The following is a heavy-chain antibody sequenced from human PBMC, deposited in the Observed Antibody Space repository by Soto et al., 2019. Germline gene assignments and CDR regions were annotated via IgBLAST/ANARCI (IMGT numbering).Heavy chain of an antibody. D-gene: IGHD3-3*01. CDR3: ASPVLRFLEWLSPDYYYYGMDV. CDR2: INPNSGGT. Sequence: ASVKVSCKASGYTFTGYYMHWVRQAPGQGLEWMGWINPNSGGTNYAQKFQGRVTMTRDTSISTAYMELSRLRSEDTAVYYCASPVLRFLEWLSPDYYYYGMDVWGQGTTVTVSS. V-gene: IGHV1-2*02. J-gene: IGHJ6*02. CDR1: GYTFTGYY.